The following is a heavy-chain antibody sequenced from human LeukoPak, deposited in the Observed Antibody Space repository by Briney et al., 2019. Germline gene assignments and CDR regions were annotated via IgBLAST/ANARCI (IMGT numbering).Heavy chain of an antibody. D-gene: IGHD5-24*01. V-gene: IGHV4-34*01. Sequence: SETLSLTCAVYGGSFSGYYWSWIRQPPGKGLEWIGEINHSGSTNYNPSLKSRVTMSVDTSKNQFSLKLSSVTAADTAVYYCARDGVPRGMDVWGKGTTVTVSP. J-gene: IGHJ6*04. CDR3: ARDGVPRGMDV. CDR1: GGSFSGYY. CDR2: INHSGST.